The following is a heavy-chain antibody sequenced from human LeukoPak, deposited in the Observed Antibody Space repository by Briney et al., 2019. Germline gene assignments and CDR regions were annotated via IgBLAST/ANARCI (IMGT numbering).Heavy chain of an antibody. J-gene: IGHJ6*03. V-gene: IGHV3-20*04. D-gene: IGHD5-12*01. Sequence: GGSLRLSCAASGFIFDNYGMIWVRQSPGKGLEWVSGNNWNGGSKGYADSVKGRFTISRDNAKNSLYLQMNSLGAEDTAVYYCARDGAGYGYYMDVWGKGTTVTVSS. CDR1: GFIFDNYG. CDR2: NNWNGGSK. CDR3: ARDGAGYGYYMDV.